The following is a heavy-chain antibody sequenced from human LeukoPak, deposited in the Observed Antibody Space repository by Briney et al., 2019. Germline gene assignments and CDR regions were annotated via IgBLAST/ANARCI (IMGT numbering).Heavy chain of an antibody. CDR2: IYHSGST. CDR1: GGSISSNDW. D-gene: IGHD6-25*01. CDR3: ARERPYWYFDV. Sequence: PSETLSLTCAVSGGSISSNDWWSWVRQPPGKGLEWIGEIYHSGSTNYNPSLKSRVTMSVDKSKKYFSLKLNSVTAADTAVYYCARERPYWYFDVWGRGTLVTVSS. V-gene: IGHV4-4*02. J-gene: IGHJ2*01.